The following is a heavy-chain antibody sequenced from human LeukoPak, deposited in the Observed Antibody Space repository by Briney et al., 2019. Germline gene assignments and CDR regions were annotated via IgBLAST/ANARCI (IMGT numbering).Heavy chain of an antibody. Sequence: PSETLSLTCAVYGGSFSGYYWSWIRQPPGKGLEWIGEINHSGSTNYNPSLKSRVTISVDTSKNQFSLKLSSVTAADTAVYYCARGPEEYCSSTSCYYDYWGQGTLVTVSS. CDR3: ARGPEEYCSSTSCYYDY. V-gene: IGHV4-34*01. CDR2: INHSGST. CDR1: GGSFSGYY. D-gene: IGHD2-2*01. J-gene: IGHJ4*02.